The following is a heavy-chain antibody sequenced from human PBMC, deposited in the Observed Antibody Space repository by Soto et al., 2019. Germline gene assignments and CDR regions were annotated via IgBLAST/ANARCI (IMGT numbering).Heavy chain of an antibody. V-gene: IGHV4-59*01. J-gene: IGHJ4*02. CDR2: MYYGGST. D-gene: IGHD4-17*01. CDR1: GGSIRTYY. Sequence: SETLSLTCTVSGGSIRTYYWNWIRQPPGKGLEWIGYMYYGGSTNYNTSLKSRVTVTGDTSKNDFSLKLTSVTAADSAVYYCARSTGYGDSYFDYWGRGTLVTVS. CDR3: ARSTGYGDSYFDY.